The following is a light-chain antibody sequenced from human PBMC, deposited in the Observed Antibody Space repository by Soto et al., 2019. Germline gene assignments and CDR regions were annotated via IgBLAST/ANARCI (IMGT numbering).Light chain of an antibody. CDR3: QQYDNWPLT. CDR2: GAS. V-gene: IGKV3-15*01. J-gene: IGKJ4*01. CDR1: QSVSSN. Sequence: EIVMTQSPATLPVSPGERATLSCRARQSVSSNLAWYRQKPGQAPRFLIYGASTRATGIPARFSGSGSGTEFTLTISSLQSEDFAVYYCQQYDNWPLTFGGGTKVDI.